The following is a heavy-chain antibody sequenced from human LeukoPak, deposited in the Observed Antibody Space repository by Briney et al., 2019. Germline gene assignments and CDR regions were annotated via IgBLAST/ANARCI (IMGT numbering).Heavy chain of an antibody. V-gene: IGHV3-23*01. CDR2: INSNGDEI. D-gene: IGHD6-6*01. CDR1: GFTYSTYA. Sequence: GGSLRLSCAASGFTYSTYAMTWVRQAPEKGLEWVSGINSNGDEIYYADSVRGRFTISRDNSNNALYLQMDSLRAEDTAVYYCANWIGSSSRDYWGQGTLVTVSS. J-gene: IGHJ4*02. CDR3: ANWIGSSSRDY.